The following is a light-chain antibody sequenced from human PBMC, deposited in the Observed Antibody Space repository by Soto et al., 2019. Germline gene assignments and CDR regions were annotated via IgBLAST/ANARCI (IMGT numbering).Light chain of an antibody. CDR2: EVT. J-gene: IGLJ3*02. Sequence: QSALTQPASVSGSPGQSITISCTGSSSDLGDYNYVSWYQLHPGKAPKLMIYEVTNRPSGVSDRFSGSKSGTTASLTISGLQAEDEADYYCSAYTTSSTLWVFGGGTKLTVL. CDR3: SAYTTSSTLWV. V-gene: IGLV2-14*01. CDR1: SSDLGDYNY.